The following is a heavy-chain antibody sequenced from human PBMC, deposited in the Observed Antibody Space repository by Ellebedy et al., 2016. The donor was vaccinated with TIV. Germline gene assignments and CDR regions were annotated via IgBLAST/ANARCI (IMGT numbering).Heavy chain of an antibody. CDR2: VYDSGST. J-gene: IGHJ3*02. V-gene: IGHV4-59*01. CDR3: ASADTPDAFDI. Sequence: MPSETLSLTCTVSGGSISSYYWSWIRQPPGKGLEWIGYVYDSGSTNYNPSLKSRVTISVDTSKNQFSLKMRSVTAADTAVYYCASADTPDAFDIWGQGTMVTVSS. D-gene: IGHD2-15*01. CDR1: GGSISSYY.